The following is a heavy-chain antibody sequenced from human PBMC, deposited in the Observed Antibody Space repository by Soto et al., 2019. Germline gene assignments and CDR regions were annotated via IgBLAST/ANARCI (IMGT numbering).Heavy chain of an antibody. CDR1: GFTFSSYG. CDR2: ISYDGSNK. CDR3: AKSRHSSGWYLNLVLFDY. Sequence: QVQLVESGGGVVQPGRSLRLSCAASGFTFSSYGMHWVRQAPGKGLEWVAVISYDGSNKYYADSVKGRFTISRDNSKYTLYLQMNSLRAEDTAVYYCAKSRHSSGWYLNLVLFDYWGQGTLVTVSS. J-gene: IGHJ4*02. V-gene: IGHV3-30*18. D-gene: IGHD6-19*01.